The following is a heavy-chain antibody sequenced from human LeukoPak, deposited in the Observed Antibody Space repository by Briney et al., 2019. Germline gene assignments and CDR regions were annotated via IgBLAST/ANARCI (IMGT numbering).Heavy chain of an antibody. Sequence: GGSLRLSCAASGFAFSSYWMAWVRQAPGRGLEWVASIKQDGGETYSVDSVKGRFTISRDNAKNSLYLQMNSLRAEDTAVYYCARGAYASSSNYWGQGTLVTVS. CDR1: GFAFSSYW. J-gene: IGHJ4*02. V-gene: IGHV3-7*05. CDR3: ARGAYASSSNY. D-gene: IGHD6-6*01. CDR2: IKQDGGET.